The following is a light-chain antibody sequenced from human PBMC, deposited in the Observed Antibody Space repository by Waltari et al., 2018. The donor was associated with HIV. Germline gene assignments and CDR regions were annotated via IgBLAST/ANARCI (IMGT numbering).Light chain of an antibody. J-gene: IGLJ3*02. CDR2: RNN. Sequence: QSELTQPPSVSGTPGQRVTISCSGSSSNIGSNSVYWYQQLPGTAPKLLISRNNQRPSVVPDRFSGSKSGTSASLAISGLRAEDEADYFCAASDDSLSGWLFGGGTKLTVL. CDR3: AASDDSLSGWL. V-gene: IGLV1-47*01. CDR1: SSNIGSNS.